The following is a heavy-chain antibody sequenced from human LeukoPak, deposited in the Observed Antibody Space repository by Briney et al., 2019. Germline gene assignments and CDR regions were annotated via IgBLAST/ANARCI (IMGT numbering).Heavy chain of an antibody. CDR1: GGSISSYY. V-gene: IGHV4-4*07. D-gene: IGHD5-24*01. CDR3: ARGSKYRDGNNVDPFDY. Sequence: SETLSLTCTVSGGSISSYYWSWIRQPAGKGLEWIGRIYTSGSTNYNPSLKSRVTMSVDTSKNQFSLKLSSVTAADTAVYYCARGSKYRDGNNVDPFDYGGQGTLVTVSS. J-gene: IGHJ4*02. CDR2: IYTSGST.